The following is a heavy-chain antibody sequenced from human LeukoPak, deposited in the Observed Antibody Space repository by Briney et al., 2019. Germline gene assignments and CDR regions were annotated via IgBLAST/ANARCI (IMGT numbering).Heavy chain of an antibody. CDR3: ARGAWFGESPSDAFDI. CDR1: GYTFTSYY. J-gene: IGHJ3*02. D-gene: IGHD3-10*01. Sequence: ASVKVSCKASGYTFTSYYMHWVRQAPGQGLEWMGIINPSGGSTSYAQKFQGRVTMTRDTSTSTVYMELSSLRSEDTAVYYCARGAWFGESPSDAFDIWGQGTMVTVSS. V-gene: IGHV1-46*01. CDR2: INPSGGST.